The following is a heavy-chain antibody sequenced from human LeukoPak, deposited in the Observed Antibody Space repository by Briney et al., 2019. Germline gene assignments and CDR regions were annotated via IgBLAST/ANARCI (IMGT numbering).Heavy chain of an antibody. CDR3: ASALGYSYGYLDY. CDR2: ISSSSSYI. CDR1: GFTFSSYS. D-gene: IGHD5-18*01. V-gene: IGHV3-21*01. J-gene: IGHJ4*02. Sequence: GGSLRLSCAASGFTFSSYSMNWVRQAPGKGLEWVSSISSSSSYIYYADSVKGRFTISRDNAKNSLYLQMNSLRAGDTAVYYCASALGYSYGYLDYWGQGTLVTVSS.